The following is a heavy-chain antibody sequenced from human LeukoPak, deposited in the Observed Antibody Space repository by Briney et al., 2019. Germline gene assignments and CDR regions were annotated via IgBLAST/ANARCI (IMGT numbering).Heavy chain of an antibody. D-gene: IGHD4-17*01. Sequence: PGGSLRLSCGASGFTFSNYAMSWVRQAPGKGLEWVSSISGSGGSTYYADSVKGRFTISRDNSKNTLYLQMNSLRAEDTAVYYCAEVGPMTSVTRVFRSRTYYYYYMDVWGKGTTVTVSS. J-gene: IGHJ6*03. CDR2: ISGSGGST. CDR3: AEVGPMTSVTRVFRSRTYYYYYMDV. V-gene: IGHV3-23*01. CDR1: GFTFSNYA.